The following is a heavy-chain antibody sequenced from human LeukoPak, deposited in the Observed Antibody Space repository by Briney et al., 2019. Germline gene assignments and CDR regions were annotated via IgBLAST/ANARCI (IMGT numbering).Heavy chain of an antibody. Sequence: GGSLRLSCAASGFTFDDYAMHWVRQAPGKGLEWVSGISWNSGSIGYADSVKGRFTISRDNAKNSLYLQMNSLRAEDTALYYCAKGRNSYDFWSGELDHWGQGTLVTVSS. V-gene: IGHV3-9*01. CDR3: AKGRNSYDFWSGELDH. CDR2: ISWNSGSI. D-gene: IGHD3-3*01. CDR1: GFTFDDYA. J-gene: IGHJ4*02.